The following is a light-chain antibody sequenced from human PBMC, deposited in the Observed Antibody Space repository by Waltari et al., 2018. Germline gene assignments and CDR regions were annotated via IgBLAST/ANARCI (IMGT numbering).Light chain of an antibody. CDR1: RSDVGSYSV. CDR2: EDF. J-gene: IGLJ2*01. CDR3: CSYVGTNNYHL. Sequence: QSALTQPASVSGSPGQSVTISCTEARSDVGSYSVVSWYQQRPGKAPKLLIYEDFECPSVIANRFSASKSGNTASLTISGLQAEDEADYYCCSYVGTNNYHLFGGRTKLTVL. V-gene: IGLV2-23*01.